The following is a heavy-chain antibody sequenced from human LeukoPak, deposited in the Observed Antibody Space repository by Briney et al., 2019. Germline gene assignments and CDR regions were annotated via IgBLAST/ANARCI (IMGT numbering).Heavy chain of an antibody. CDR2: IDHSGST. V-gene: IGHV4-38-2*02. J-gene: IGHJ4*02. CDR1: GYSISSGYY. D-gene: IGHD3-22*01. CDR3: ARVSYYDSSGSFDY. Sequence: KPSETLSLTCTVSGYSISSGYYWGWIRQPPGKGLEWIGSIDHSGSTYYNPSLKSRVTISVDTSKNQFSLKLSSVTAADTAVYYCARVSYYDSSGSFDYWGQGTLVTVSS.